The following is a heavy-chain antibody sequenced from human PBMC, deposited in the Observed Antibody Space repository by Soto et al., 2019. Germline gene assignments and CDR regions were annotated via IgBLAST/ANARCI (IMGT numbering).Heavy chain of an antibody. CDR2: ISSSSSYI. D-gene: IGHD2-15*01. J-gene: IGHJ6*02. Sequence: GGSLRLSCAASGFTFSSYSMNWVRQAPGKGLEWVSSISSSSSYIYYADSVKGRFTISRDNAKNSLYLQMNSLRAEDTAVYYCAREYVVVVAATPYYYYGMDVWGQGTTVTVSS. V-gene: IGHV3-21*01. CDR3: AREYVVVVAATPYYYYGMDV. CDR1: GFTFSSYS.